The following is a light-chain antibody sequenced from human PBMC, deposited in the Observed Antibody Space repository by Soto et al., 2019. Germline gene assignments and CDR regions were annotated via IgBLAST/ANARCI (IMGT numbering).Light chain of an antibody. Sequence: IVVTQSPSTVSLSPRERATLSCRASQSVSSSLAWYQQKPGQAPRLLIYDASNRATGIPARFSGSGSGTDFTLTISSLEPEDFAVYYCQQRSNWPLTFGGGTKVDI. V-gene: IGKV3-11*01. J-gene: IGKJ4*01. CDR1: QSVSSS. CDR3: QQRSNWPLT. CDR2: DAS.